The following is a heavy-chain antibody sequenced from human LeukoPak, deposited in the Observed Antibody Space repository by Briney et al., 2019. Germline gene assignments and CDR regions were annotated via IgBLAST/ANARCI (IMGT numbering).Heavy chain of an antibody. CDR1: GYTFSTFG. CDR3: ARSYCSSYSGVNNWFDP. V-gene: IGHV1-18*01. Sequence: GASVKVSCKASGYTFSTFGISWLRQAPGQGPEWMGWITAHNGYTKSPQKFQGRVIMTADTSTTTAYLEVRSLTSNDTAVYFCARSYCSSYSGVNNWFDPWGQGTLVTVSS. CDR2: ITAHNGYT. D-gene: IGHD2-15*01. J-gene: IGHJ5*02.